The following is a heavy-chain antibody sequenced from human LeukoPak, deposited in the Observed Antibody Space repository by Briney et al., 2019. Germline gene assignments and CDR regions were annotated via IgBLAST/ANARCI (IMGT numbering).Heavy chain of an antibody. V-gene: IGHV3-64*01. CDR1: GFTFSSYA. Sequence: GGSLRLSCAASGFTFSSYAMHWVRQAPGKGLEYVSAISSNGGSTYYANSVKGRFTISRDNSKNTLYLQMGRLRAEDMAVYYCARDGRKATYYDFWSSTGYFDYWGQGTLVTVSS. J-gene: IGHJ4*02. CDR2: ISSNGGST. D-gene: IGHD3-3*01. CDR3: ARDGRKATYYDFWSSTGYFDY.